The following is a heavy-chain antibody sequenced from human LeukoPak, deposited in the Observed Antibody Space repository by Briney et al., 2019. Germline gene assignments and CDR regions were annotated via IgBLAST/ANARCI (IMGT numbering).Heavy chain of an antibody. CDR1: GYTFTSYA. CDR3: AREAIKKSYSSSSLGYYYYMDV. Sequence: ASVKVSCKASGYTFTSYAMHWVRQASGQRLEWMGWINAGNGNTKYSQEFQGRVTITRDTSASTAYMELSSLRSEDMAVYYCAREAIKKSYSSSSLGYYYYMDVWGKGTTVTVSS. V-gene: IGHV1-3*03. J-gene: IGHJ6*03. CDR2: INAGNGNT. D-gene: IGHD6-6*01.